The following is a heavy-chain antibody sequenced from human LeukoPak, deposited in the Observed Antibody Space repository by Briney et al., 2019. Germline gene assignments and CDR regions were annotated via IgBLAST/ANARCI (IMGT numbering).Heavy chain of an antibody. J-gene: IGHJ5*02. CDR3: ARGSGSYYGDWFDP. Sequence: SETLSLTCAVYGGSFSGYYWSWIRQPPGKGLEWIGEINHSGSTNYNPSLKSRVTMSVDTSKNQFSLKLSSVTAADTAVYYCARGSGSYYGDWFDPWGQGTLVTVSS. CDR1: GGSFSGYY. V-gene: IGHV4-34*01. CDR2: INHSGST. D-gene: IGHD1-26*01.